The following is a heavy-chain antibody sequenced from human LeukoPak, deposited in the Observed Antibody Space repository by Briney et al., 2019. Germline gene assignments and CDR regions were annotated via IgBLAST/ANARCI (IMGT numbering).Heavy chain of an antibody. CDR1: GGPISSTSYY. Sequence: SETLSLTCTVSGGPISSTSYYWGWIRQPPGRGREWIGSIYYTGSTYYNPSLTSRVNVSVDTTRKKFSLNLSSVTAADTAVYYCARGRREDFWSGYYRQYFDFWGQGTLVTVSS. CDR3: ARGRREDFWSGYYRQYFDF. J-gene: IGHJ4*02. V-gene: IGHV4-39*01. D-gene: IGHD3-3*01. CDR2: IYYTGST.